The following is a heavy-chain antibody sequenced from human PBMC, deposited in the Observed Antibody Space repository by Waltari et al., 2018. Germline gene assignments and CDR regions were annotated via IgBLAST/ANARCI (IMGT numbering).Heavy chain of an antibody. J-gene: IGHJ4*02. CDR1: GFTFSRQA. CDR2: ISGSGGST. Sequence: EVQLLESGGGLVQPGGYLRLSCAASGFTFSRQAMSWVRQAPGKGLEWVSAISGSGGSTYYADSVKGRFTISRDNSKNTLYLQMNSLRAEDTAVYYCANLPTVTSPLFDYWGQGTLVTVSS. D-gene: IGHD4-17*01. CDR3: ANLPTVTSPLFDY. V-gene: IGHV3-23*01.